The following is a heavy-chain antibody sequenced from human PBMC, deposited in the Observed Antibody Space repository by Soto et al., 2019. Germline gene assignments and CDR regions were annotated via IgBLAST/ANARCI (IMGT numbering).Heavy chain of an antibody. Sequence: GGSLRLSCAASGFTFGTYAMNWVRQAPGKGLEWVSSTPGSGGSAYYADSVRGRFTISRDNSKNTVYLQLDSLRPEDSAIYYCAKGGSSGWFYFDFWGQGAQVTVSS. D-gene: IGHD6-19*01. CDR3: AKGGSSGWFYFDF. J-gene: IGHJ4*02. CDR2: TPGSGGSA. V-gene: IGHV3-23*01. CDR1: GFTFGTYA.